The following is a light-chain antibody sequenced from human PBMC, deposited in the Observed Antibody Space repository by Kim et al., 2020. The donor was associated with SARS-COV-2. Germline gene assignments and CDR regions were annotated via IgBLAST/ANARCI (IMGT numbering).Light chain of an antibody. Sequence: SSELTQDPAVSVALGQTVRITCQGDSLRNYYATWYQQKPRQAPVLVIYGRNNRPSGIPDRFSGSTSGNTASLTISGAQAEDEADFYCQSRDSGGNVVFGGGTKVTVL. CDR3: QSRDSGGNVV. CDR1: SLRNYY. J-gene: IGLJ2*01. CDR2: GRN. V-gene: IGLV3-19*01.